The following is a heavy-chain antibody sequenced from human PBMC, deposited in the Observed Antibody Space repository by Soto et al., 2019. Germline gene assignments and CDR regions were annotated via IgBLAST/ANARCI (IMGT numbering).Heavy chain of an antibody. CDR1: GFTFKSYG. CDR2: ISCGGSYQ. CDR3: AQGGRSGSVIGTDH. J-gene: IGHJ4*02. D-gene: IGHD1-26*01. Sequence: GGSLRLSCAASGFTFKSYGMHWVRQAPGKGLEWVSIISCGGSYQYYSDSVKGRFTISRDNSKNTLNLQMNSLRVEDSAIYYCAQGGRSGSVIGTDHWGQGTMVTVSS. V-gene: IGHV3-30*18.